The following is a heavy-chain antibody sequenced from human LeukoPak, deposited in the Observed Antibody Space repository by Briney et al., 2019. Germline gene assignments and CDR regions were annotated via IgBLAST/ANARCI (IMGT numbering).Heavy chain of an antibody. V-gene: IGHV3-11*04. CDR1: GFTFSNAW. CDR2: IGRSGSPV. J-gene: IGHJ4*02. CDR3: ARRFDY. Sequence: GGSLRLSCAASGFTFSNAWMSWVRQPPGKGLEWISSIGRSGSPVYNADSLKGRFSISRDNAKNSLYLQLNSLRAEDTAVYYCARRFDYWGQGTLVTVSS.